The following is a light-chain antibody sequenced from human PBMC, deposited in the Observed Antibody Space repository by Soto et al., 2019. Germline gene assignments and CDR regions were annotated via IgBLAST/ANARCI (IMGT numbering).Light chain of an antibody. CDR3: QSYDSSLSGVV. CDR1: RSNIGSTYA. V-gene: IGLV1-40*01. J-gene: IGLJ2*01. Sequence: QSVLTQPPSVSGAPGQRVTISCTGSRSNIGSTYAVHWYQQLPGTAPKLLIYSNANRPSGVPDRFSGSKSGTSASLAITGLQAEDEADYYCQSYDSSLSGVVFGGGTKLTVL. CDR2: SNA.